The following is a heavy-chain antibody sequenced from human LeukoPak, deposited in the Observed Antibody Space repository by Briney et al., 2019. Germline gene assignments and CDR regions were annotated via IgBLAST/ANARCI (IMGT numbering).Heavy chain of an antibody. CDR2: MNPNSGNT. CDR1: GYTFTSYD. D-gene: IGHD6-6*01. J-gene: IGHJ6*03. V-gene: IGHV1-8*01. Sequence: ASVKVSCKASGYTFTSYDINWVRQATGQGLEWMGWMNPNSGNTGYAQKFQGRVTMTRNTSISTAHMELSSLRSEDTAVYYCARSAARREANYYYYMDVWGKGTTVTVSS. CDR3: ARSAARREANYYYYMDV.